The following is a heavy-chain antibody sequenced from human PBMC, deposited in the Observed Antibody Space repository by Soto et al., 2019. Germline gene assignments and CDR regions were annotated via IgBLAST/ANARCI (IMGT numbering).Heavy chain of an antibody. CDR1: GGSVSSGSYY. D-gene: IGHD2-2*01. CDR3: ARVEGYCSSTSCYAPHYYFDY. Sequence: LETLSLTCTVSGGSVSSGSYYWSWIRQPLGKGLEWIGYIYYSGSTNYNPSLKSRVTISVDTSKNQFSLKLSSVTAADTAVYYCARVEGYCSSTSCYAPHYYFDYWGRGTLVTVSS. J-gene: IGHJ4*02. CDR2: IYYSGST. V-gene: IGHV4-61*01.